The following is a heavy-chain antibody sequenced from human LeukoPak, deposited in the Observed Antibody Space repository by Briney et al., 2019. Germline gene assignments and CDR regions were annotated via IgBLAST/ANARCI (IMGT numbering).Heavy chain of an antibody. J-gene: IGHJ5*02. Sequence: PSESLSLTCAVSGYSISSGYYWGWIRQPPGKGLEWIGSIYHSGSTYYNPSLKSRVTISVDTSKNQFSLKLSSVTAADTAVYYCARQYCTNGVCNMYNWFDPWGQGTLVTVSS. V-gene: IGHV4-38-2*01. CDR2: IYHSGST. D-gene: IGHD2-8*01. CDR1: GYSISSGYY. CDR3: ARQYCTNGVCNMYNWFDP.